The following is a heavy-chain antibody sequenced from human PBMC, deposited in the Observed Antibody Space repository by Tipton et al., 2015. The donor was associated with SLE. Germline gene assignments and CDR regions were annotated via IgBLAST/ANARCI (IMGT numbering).Heavy chain of an antibody. CDR1: GGSISSSSYY. Sequence: TLSLTCTVSGGSISSSSYYWGWIRQPPGKGLEWIGEINHSGSTNYNPSLKSRVTISVDTSKNQFSLKLSSVTAADTAVYYCARLSPVRGGDAAFDIWGQGTMVTVSS. J-gene: IGHJ3*02. CDR2: INHSGST. V-gene: IGHV4-39*07. D-gene: IGHD3-10*01. CDR3: ARLSPVRGGDAAFDI.